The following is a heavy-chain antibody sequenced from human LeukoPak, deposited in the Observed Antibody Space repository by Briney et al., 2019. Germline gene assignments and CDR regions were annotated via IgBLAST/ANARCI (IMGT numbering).Heavy chain of an antibody. D-gene: IGHD6-13*01. Sequence: SEALSLTCVVYGGSFSVYYWSWIRQPPGKGLEWIGEVNDSGGTNYNPSLKSRVTLSVDTSKNQFSLKLSSVTAADTAVYYCARGRGIAAAIDYWGQGTLVTVSS. J-gene: IGHJ4*02. CDR2: VNDSGGT. V-gene: IGHV4-34*01. CDR3: ARGRGIAAAIDY. CDR1: GGSFSVYY.